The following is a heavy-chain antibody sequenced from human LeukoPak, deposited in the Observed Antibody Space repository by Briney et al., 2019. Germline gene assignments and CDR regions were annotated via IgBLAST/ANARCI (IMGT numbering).Heavy chain of an antibody. J-gene: IGHJ4*02. D-gene: IGHD5-12*01. CDR3: VKDRYSNLSALFLAD. Sequence: GGSLRLSCSASGFTFSSYAMHWVRQAPGKGLEYVSAISSNGGSTYYADSVKGRFTISRDNSKNTLYLQMSSLRAEDTAVYYCVKDRYSNLSALFLADWGQGTLVTVSS. V-gene: IGHV3-64D*06. CDR1: GFTFSSYA. CDR2: ISSNGGST.